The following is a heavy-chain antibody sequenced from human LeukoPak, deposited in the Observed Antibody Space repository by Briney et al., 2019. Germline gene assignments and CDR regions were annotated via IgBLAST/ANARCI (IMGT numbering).Heavy chain of an antibody. CDR2: IRYDGSNK. CDR3: AKTYLTYYYDSSGYGDAFDI. CDR1: GFTFSSYG. V-gene: IGHV3-30*02. J-gene: IGHJ3*02. Sequence: GGSLRLSCAAPGFTFSSYGMHWVRQAPGKGLEWVAFIRYDGSNKYYADSVKGRFTISRDNSKNTLYLQMNSLRAEDTAVYYCAKTYLTYYYDSSGYGDAFDIWGQGTMVTVSS. D-gene: IGHD3-22*01.